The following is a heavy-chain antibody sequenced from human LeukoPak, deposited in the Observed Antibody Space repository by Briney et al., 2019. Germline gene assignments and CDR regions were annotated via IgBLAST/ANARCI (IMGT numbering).Heavy chain of an antibody. D-gene: IGHD5-12*01. CDR2: ISGSGST. CDR3: AKVSYSGYDWGPGFDY. V-gene: IGHV3-23*01. Sequence: GGSLRLSCAASGFTFSSYAMSWVRQAPGKGLEWVSVISGSGSTYYADSVKGRFTISRDNSRNTLYLQMNGLRVEDTAVYYCAKVSYSGYDWGPGFDYWGQGTLVTVSS. CDR1: GFTFSSYA. J-gene: IGHJ4*02.